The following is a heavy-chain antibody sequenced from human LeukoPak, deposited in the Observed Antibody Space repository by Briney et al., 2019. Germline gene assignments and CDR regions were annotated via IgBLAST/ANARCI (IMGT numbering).Heavy chain of an antibody. D-gene: IGHD5-24*01. J-gene: IGHJ4*02. CDR2: IYYTGST. Sequence: SETLSLTCTVSGGSVNSGSYYWSWIRQPPGKGLEWIGYIYYTGSTYYNPSLKSRVTISLDTSKNQFSLTLSSVTAADTAVYYCAREDGYSQADSWGQGIRVTVSS. CDR3: AREDGYSQADS. V-gene: IGHV4-61*01. CDR1: GGSVNSGSYY.